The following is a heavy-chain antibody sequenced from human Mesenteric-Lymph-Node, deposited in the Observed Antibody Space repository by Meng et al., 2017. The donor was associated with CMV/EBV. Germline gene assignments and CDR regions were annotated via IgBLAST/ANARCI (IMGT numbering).Heavy chain of an antibody. J-gene: IGHJ4*02. V-gene: IGHV3-23*01. CDR3: AKGKSGYYFDY. CDR1: GFTFSSYG. Sequence: GVLKISCAASGFTFSSYGMHWVRQAPGKGLEWVSAISGSGGSTYYADSVKGRFTISRDNSKNTLYLQMNSLRAEDTAVYYCAKGKSGYYFDYWGQGTLVTVSS. CDR2: ISGSGGST.